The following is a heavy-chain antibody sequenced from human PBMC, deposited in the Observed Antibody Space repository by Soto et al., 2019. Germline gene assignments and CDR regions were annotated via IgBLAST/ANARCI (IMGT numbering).Heavy chain of an antibody. CDR1: GDTVSTNTAA. V-gene: IGHV6-1*01. CDR2: IYYKSRWYN. Sequence: PSQTLSLTCAISGDTVSTNTAAWNWIRQSPSRGLEWLGRIYYKSRWYNDYSESLKSRIAIIPDTSRNQFSLQLNSVIPEDTAVYYCARDWGYDPDPTYYYGMDVWGQATKLTVSS. D-gene: IGHD5-12*01. J-gene: IGHJ6*02. CDR3: ARDWGYDPDPTYYYGMDV.